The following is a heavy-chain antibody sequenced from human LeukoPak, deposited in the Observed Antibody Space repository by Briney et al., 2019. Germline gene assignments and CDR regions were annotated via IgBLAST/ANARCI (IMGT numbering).Heavy chain of an antibody. J-gene: IGHJ4*02. CDR2: IYYSGST. D-gene: IGHD5-24*01. CDR3: ARGLEMATN. Sequence: SETLSLTCTVSGVSISSYYWSWIRQPPGKGLEWIGYIYYSGSTNYNPSLKSRVTISVDTSKDQFSLKLSSVTAADTAVYYCARGLEMATNWGQGTLVTVSS. V-gene: IGHV4-59*01. CDR1: GVSISSYY.